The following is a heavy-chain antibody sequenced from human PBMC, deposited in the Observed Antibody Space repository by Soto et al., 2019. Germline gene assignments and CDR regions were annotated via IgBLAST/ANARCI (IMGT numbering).Heavy chain of an antibody. Sequence: PSETLSLTCTVSGGSISSYYWSWIRQPPGKGLEWIGYIYYSGSTNYNPSLKSRVTISVDTSKNQFSLKLSSVTAADTAVYYCARGNNWNYALTYMDVWGKGTTVTVSS. D-gene: IGHD1-7*01. CDR1: GGSISSYY. V-gene: IGHV4-59*01. CDR2: IYYSGST. J-gene: IGHJ6*03. CDR3: ARGNNWNYALTYMDV.